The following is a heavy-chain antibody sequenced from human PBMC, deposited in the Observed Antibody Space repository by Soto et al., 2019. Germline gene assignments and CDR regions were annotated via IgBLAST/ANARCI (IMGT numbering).Heavy chain of an antibody. V-gene: IGHV3-48*01. D-gene: IGHD4-17*01. CDR3: ARAPSLTTVTYFDY. J-gene: IGHJ4*02. Sequence: GGSLRLSCAASVFTFSSYSMNWVRQAPGKGLEWVSYISSSSSTIYYADSVKGRFTISRDNAKNSLYLQMNSLRAEDTAVYYCARAPSLTTVTYFDYWGQGTLVTVSS. CDR1: VFTFSSYS. CDR2: ISSSSSTI.